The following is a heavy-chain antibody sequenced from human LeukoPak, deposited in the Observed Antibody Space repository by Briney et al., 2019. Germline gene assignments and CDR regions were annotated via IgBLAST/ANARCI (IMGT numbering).Heavy chain of an antibody. Sequence: ASVKVSCKASGYTFTGYYMHWVRQAPGQGLEWMGWINPNSGGTNYAQKFQGRVTMTRDTSISTAYMELSRLRSDDTAVYYCARVVPGRITIFGGYYYYMDVWGKGTTVTVSS. CDR2: INPNSGGT. D-gene: IGHD3-3*01. CDR3: ARVVPGRITIFGGYYYYMDV. CDR1: GYTFTGYY. J-gene: IGHJ6*03. V-gene: IGHV1-2*02.